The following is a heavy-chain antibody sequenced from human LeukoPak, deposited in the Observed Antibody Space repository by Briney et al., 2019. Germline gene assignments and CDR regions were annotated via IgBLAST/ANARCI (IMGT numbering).Heavy chain of an antibody. CDR3: ARLRYYAMDV. CDR2: INQDGSVK. J-gene: IGHJ6*02. CDR1: GFTFRSDW. Sequence: PGGSLRLSCAASGFTFRSDWMNWVRQAPGKGLEWVANINQDGSVKYYEDSVKGRFIISRDNAENELYLQMNSLRAEDTAVYYCARLRYYAMDVWGQGTTVIVSS. V-gene: IGHV3-7*01.